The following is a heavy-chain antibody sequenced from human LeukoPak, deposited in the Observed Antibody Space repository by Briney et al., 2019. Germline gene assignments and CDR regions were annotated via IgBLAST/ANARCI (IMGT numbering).Heavy chain of an antibody. CDR3: ARDVGARLPGY. J-gene: IGHJ4*02. V-gene: IGHV4-4*02. CDR1: GGSITSNNW. Sequence: PSETLSLTCAVSGGSITSNNWWSWVRQSPGKGLEWIGEIYHSGNSNYNPSLKSRVTISVDKSKNQFSMKLTSVAAEDTAFYYCARDVGARLPGYWGQGILVTVSS. D-gene: IGHD6-6*01. CDR2: IYHSGNS.